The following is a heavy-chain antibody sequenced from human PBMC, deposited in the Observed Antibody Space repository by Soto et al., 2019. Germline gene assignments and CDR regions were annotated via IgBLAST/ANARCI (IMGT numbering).Heavy chain of an antibody. CDR1: GFTFSNAW. Sequence: EVHLVESGGGLVKPGGSLRLSCAASGFTFSNAWINWVRQAPGKGLEWVGRVKSKNDGGTTDFAAPVKGRFAISRDDSKNMVYLEMTSLQTEDTALYYCTTDSCITSIIVRFAYWGDGNLVAVSS. CDR3: TTDSCITSIIVRFAY. CDR2: VKSKNDGGTT. V-gene: IGHV3-15*07. J-gene: IGHJ4*01. D-gene: IGHD3-22*01.